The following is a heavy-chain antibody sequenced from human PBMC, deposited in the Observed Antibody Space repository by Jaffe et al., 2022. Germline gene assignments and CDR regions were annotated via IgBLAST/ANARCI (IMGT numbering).Heavy chain of an antibody. J-gene: IGHJ5*02. CDR2: IIPIFGTA. D-gene: IGHD5-12*01. CDR1: GGTFSSYA. V-gene: IGHV1-69*01. Sequence: QVQLVQSGAEVKKPGSSVKVSCKASGGTFSSYAISWVRQAPGQGLEWMGGIIPIFGTANYAQKFQGRVTITADESTSTAYMELSSLRSEDTAVYYCARVSGPRPDTVRGYSGYVLYNWFDPWGQGTLVTVSS. CDR3: ARVSGPRPDTVRGYSGYVLYNWFDP.